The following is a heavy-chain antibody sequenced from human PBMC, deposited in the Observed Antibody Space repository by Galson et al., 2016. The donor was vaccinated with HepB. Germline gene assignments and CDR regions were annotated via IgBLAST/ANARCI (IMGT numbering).Heavy chain of an antibody. CDR3: AKHRDPGGSAP. D-gene: IGHD2-15*01. J-gene: IGHJ5*02. V-gene: IGHV3-23*01. CDR2: ITGSGGTT. CDR1: GFSFDGYA. Sequence: SLRLSCAASGFSFDGYAMHWVRQAPGKGLEWVSSITGSGGTTYYTDSLKGRFTSPRNNSKNTLHLQMNSLTAEDTAVYYCAKHRDPGGSAPWGQGTLVTVSS.